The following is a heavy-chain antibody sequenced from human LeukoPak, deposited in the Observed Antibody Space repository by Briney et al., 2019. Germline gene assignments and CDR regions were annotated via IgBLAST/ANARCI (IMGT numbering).Heavy chain of an antibody. Sequence: PGGSLRLSCAASRSTFSRDWMSWVRQAPGGGLEFVANIRQDGGTVNYVDSVKGRFTISRDNAKDSLYLQMNSLRADDTAVYYCTIDSGGGYFDDWGQGILLTVSS. D-gene: IGHD3-10*01. V-gene: IGHV3-7*01. CDR3: TIDSGGGYFDD. CDR1: RSTFSRDW. CDR2: IRQDGGTV. J-gene: IGHJ4*02.